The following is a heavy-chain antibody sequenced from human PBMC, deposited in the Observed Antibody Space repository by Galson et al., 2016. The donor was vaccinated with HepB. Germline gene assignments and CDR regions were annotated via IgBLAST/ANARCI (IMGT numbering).Heavy chain of an antibody. Sequence: SVKVSCKASGFSSSAHAVHWVRQARGQPLEWMGWTVVGSGGTEYAQEFQGRVTITTDMSTSTVYMDLSSLRIDDTAAYYCAAERFSVNCCWFDPWGQGTLVTVSA. V-gene: IGHV1-58*01. CDR1: GFSSSAHA. D-gene: IGHD3-16*02. J-gene: IGHJ5*02. CDR2: TVVGSGGT. CDR3: AAERFSVNCCWFDP.